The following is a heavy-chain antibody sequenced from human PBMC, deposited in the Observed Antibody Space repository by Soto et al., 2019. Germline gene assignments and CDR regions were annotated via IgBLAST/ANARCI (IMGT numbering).Heavy chain of an antibody. J-gene: IGHJ4*02. CDR3: TTGSTGYYDSSGYYYVGSYDFDY. D-gene: IGHD3-22*01. CDR1: GFTFSNAW. Sequence: GGSLILSCAASGFTFSNAWMSWVRQAPGKGLEWVGRIKSKTDGGTTDYAAPVKGRFTISRDGAKNTLYLQMNSLKTEDTAVYYCTTGSTGYYDSSGYYYVGSYDFDYWGQGTLVTVSS. CDR2: IKSKTDGGTT. V-gene: IGHV3-15*01.